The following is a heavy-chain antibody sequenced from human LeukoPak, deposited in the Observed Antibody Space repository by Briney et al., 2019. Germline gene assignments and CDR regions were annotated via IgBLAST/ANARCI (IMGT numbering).Heavy chain of an antibody. V-gene: IGHV3-21*01. J-gene: IGHJ4*02. Sequence: GGSLRLSWVASEFVFSSHAMIWVRQAPGKGLEWNSSITSSSSHIFYADSVRGRFTISRDNANNALHLQMNSLRAEDTAVYYCARVFWETVNTGYYSDFWGQGTLVTVSS. CDR2: ITSSSSHI. D-gene: IGHD3-22*01. CDR3: ARVFWETVNTGYYSDF. CDR1: EFVFSSHA.